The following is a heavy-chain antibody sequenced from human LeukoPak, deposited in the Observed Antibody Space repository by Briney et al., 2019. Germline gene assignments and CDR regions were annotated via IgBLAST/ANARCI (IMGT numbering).Heavy chain of an antibody. V-gene: IGHV4-34*08. CDR3: AKSLYGSGSYYNWFDP. CDR2: INHRGST. J-gene: IGHJ5*02. Sequence: GSLRLSCAASGFTFSNAWMSWVRQAPGKGLEWIGEINHRGSTNYNPSLKRRVTISLDTSKNQFSLKLSSVTAADTAVYYCAKSLYGSGSYYNWFDPWGQGTLVTVSS. D-gene: IGHD3-10*01. CDR1: GFTFSNAW.